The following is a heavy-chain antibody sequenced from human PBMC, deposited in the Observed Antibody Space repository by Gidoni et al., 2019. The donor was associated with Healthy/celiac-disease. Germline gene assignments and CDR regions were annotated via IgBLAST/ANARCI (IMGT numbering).Heavy chain of an antibody. V-gene: IGHV3-30*18. CDR2: ISYDGSNK. CDR1: GFPFSSYG. CDR3: AKDRWFGELPYFDY. Sequence: QVQLVESGGGVVQPGRSLRLSCAASGFPFSSYGMHWVRQAPGKGLEWVAVISYDGSNKYYADSVKGRFTISRDNSKNTLYLQMNSLRAEDTAVYYCAKDRWFGELPYFDYWGQGTLVTVSS. J-gene: IGHJ4*02. D-gene: IGHD3-10*01.